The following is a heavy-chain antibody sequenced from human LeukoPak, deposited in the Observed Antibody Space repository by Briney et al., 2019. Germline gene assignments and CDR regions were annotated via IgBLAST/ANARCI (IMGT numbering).Heavy chain of an antibody. CDR1: GYTFTGYY. J-gene: IGHJ4*02. Sequence: ASVNVSCKASGYTFTGYYMHWVRQAPGQGLEWMGWINPNSGGTNYAQKFQGRVTMTRDTSISTAYMELSRLRSDDTAVYYCARVYPRLAVATSHFDYWGQGTLVTVSS. D-gene: IGHD5-12*01. CDR3: ARVYPRLAVATSHFDY. CDR2: INPNSGGT. V-gene: IGHV1-2*02.